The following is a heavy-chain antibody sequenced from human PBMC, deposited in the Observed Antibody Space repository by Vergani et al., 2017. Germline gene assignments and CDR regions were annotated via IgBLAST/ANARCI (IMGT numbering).Heavy chain of an antibody. D-gene: IGHD3-10*01. CDR1: GFTFSSYG. J-gene: IGHJ6*04. V-gene: IGHV3-30*03. Sequence: VQLVESGGGLVQPGGSLRLSCAASGFTFSSYGMHWVRQAPGKGLEWVAVISYDGSNKYYADSVKGRFTISRDNSKNTLYLQMNSLRAEDTAVYYCARDVSYVSDYVDVWGKGTTVTVSS. CDR3: ARDVSYVSDYVDV. CDR2: ISYDGSNK.